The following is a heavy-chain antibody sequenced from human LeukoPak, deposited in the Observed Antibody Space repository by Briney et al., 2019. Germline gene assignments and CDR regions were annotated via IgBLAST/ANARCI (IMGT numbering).Heavy chain of an antibody. CDR1: GYSFTSYW. CDR2: IYPGDSDT. Sequence: GESLKISCKGSGYSFTSYWIGWVRQIPGKGLEWMGIIYPGDSDTRYSPSFEGPLTISADKSISTAYLQWSSLKASDTAMYYCAXLXXXXMVRXRXYYXXYXDXXGK. J-gene: IGHJ6*03. CDR3: AXLXXXXMVRXRXYYXXYXDX. V-gene: IGHV5-51*01. D-gene: IGHD5-18*01.